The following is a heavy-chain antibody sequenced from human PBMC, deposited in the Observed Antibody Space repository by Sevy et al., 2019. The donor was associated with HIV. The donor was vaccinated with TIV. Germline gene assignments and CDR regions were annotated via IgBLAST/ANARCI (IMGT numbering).Heavy chain of an antibody. CDR1: GFTFSSYS. D-gene: IGHD3-10*01. Sequence: GGSLRLSCAASGFTFSSYSMNWVRQAPGKGLEWVSYISSSSSTIYYADSVKGRFTISRDNAKNSLYLQMNSLRDEDTAVYYCARDGVMVRVVIITNWFDPWGQGTLVTVSS. J-gene: IGHJ5*02. CDR3: ARDGVMVRVVIITNWFDP. CDR2: ISSSSSTI. V-gene: IGHV3-48*02.